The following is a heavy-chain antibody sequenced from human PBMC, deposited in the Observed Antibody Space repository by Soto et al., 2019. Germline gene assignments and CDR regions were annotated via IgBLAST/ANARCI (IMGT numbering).Heavy chain of an antibody. J-gene: IGHJ6*02. CDR3: ARNQQRGSYGVDV. V-gene: IGHV4-34*01. CDR1: GGSFSGYY. D-gene: IGHD6-25*01. CDR2: INHSGST. Sequence: SETLSLTCAVFGGSFSGYYWSWIRQPPGKGLEWIGEINHSGSTNYNPSLKSRVTISVDTSKNQFSLKLSSVTAADTAVYYCARNQQRGSYGVDVWGQGTTVTGSS.